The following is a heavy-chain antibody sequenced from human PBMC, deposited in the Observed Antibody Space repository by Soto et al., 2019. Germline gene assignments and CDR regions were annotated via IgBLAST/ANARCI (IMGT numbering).Heavy chain of an antibody. Sequence: SETLSLTCTVSGGSISGYYWSWIRQPPGKGLEWIGYIYYSGSTNYNPSLKGRVTISVDTSKNQFSLRMRSVTAADTAVYYCARAGYYDSRGYFLDYWGQGTVVTVSS. D-gene: IGHD3-22*01. V-gene: IGHV4-59*01. CDR2: IYYSGST. J-gene: IGHJ4*02. CDR3: ARAGYYDSRGYFLDY. CDR1: GGSISGYY.